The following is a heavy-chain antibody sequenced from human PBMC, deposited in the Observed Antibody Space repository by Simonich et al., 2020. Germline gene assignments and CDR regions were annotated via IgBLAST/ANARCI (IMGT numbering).Heavy chain of an antibody. CDR3: AREEANGYSSSWNWFDP. CDR1: GYTFTGYY. Sequence: QVQLVQSGAEVKKPGASVQVPCKASGYTFTGYYMHGVRQAPGHRFEWMDEINPIRGGKNTAQKFQDRVTMTRDTSISTAYMGLSRLRTDDTAVYYCAREEANGYSSSWNWFDPWGQGTLVTVSS. J-gene: IGHJ5*02. D-gene: IGHD6-13*01. V-gene: IGHV1-2*02. CDR2: INPIRGGK.